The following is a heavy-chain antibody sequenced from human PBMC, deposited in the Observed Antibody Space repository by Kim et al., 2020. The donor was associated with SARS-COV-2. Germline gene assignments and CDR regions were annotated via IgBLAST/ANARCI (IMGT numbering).Heavy chain of an antibody. D-gene: IGHD5-12*01. V-gene: IGHV7-4-1*02. CDR1: GYTFTSYA. J-gene: IGHJ4*02. Sequence: ASVKVSCKASGYTFTSYAMNWVRQAPGQGLEWMGWINTNTGNPTYAQGFTGRFVFSLDTSVSTAYLQISSLKAEDTAVYYCARDTQRVPPSRRDGYNYGLGYWGQGTLVTVSS. CDR2: INTNTGNP. CDR3: ARDTQRVPPSRRDGYNYGLGY.